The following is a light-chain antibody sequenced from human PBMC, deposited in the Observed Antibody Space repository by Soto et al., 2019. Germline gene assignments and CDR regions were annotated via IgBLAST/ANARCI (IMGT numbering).Light chain of an antibody. CDR2: DAS. CDR1: QFLSSY. J-gene: IGKJ1*01. CDR3: QHYNSYSEA. V-gene: IGKV3-15*01. Sequence: EVVLTQSPGTLSLAPGERATLSCRASQFLSSYLAWYQHKPGQPPRLLIYDASTRATGIPARFSGGGSGTEFTLTISSLQTDDFATYYCQHYNSYSEAFGQGTKVDIK.